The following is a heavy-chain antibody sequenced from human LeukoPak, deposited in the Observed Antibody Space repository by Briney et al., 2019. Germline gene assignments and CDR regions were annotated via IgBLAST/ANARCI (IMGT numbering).Heavy chain of an antibody. D-gene: IGHD3-3*01. CDR3: AKDPNPLYDFWTGYK. CDR2: IGGRDDKT. J-gene: IGHJ4*02. CDR1: GFTLPGHT. Sequence: PGGSLRLSCAASGFTLPGHTTIWLRQAPGKGLEWVSIIGGRDDKTYYADSVKGRFTISRDNPRNILHLQLNSLRAEDTAVYYCAKDPNPLYDFWTGYKWGQGTLVTVSS. V-gene: IGHV3-23*01.